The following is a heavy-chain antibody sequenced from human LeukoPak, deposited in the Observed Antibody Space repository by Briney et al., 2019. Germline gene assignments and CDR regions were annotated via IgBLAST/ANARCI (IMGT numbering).Heavy chain of an antibody. CDR3: ARGGYSFGH. Sequence: GGSLRLSCAASGFTYTTYWMSWVRQAPGKGLGWVAKIKQDGSDRHYVDSVKGRFTISRDNAKNSLYLQMNSLRAEDTAVYYCARGGYSFGHWGQGTLVTVSS. J-gene: IGHJ4*02. D-gene: IGHD5-12*01. CDR2: IKQDGSDR. V-gene: IGHV3-7*01. CDR1: GFTYTTYW.